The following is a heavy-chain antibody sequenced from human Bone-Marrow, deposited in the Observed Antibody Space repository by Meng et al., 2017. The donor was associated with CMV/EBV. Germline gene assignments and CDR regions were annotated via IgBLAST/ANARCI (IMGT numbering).Heavy chain of an antibody. D-gene: IGHD2-15*01. V-gene: IGHV3-30*02. CDR2: IRYDGSNK. Sequence: AASGSTFSRSLMHWVRQAPGKGLEWVAFIRYDGSNKYYADSVKGRFTISRDNSKNTLYLQMNSLRAEDTAVYYCAKDRRWGYCSGGSCYSDHDAFDIWGQGTMVTVSS. CDR1: GSTFSRSL. CDR3: AKDRRWGYCSGGSCYSDHDAFDI. J-gene: IGHJ3*02.